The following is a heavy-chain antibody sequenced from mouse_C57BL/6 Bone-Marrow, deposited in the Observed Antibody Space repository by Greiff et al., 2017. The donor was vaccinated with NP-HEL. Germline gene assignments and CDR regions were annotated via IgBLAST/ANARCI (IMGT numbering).Heavy chain of an antibody. CDR3: ARHDDYDGAWFAY. Sequence: VQLKQSVAELVRPGASVKLSCTASGFNIKNTYMHWVKQRPEQGLEWIGRIDPANGNTKYAPKFQGKATITADTSTNTAYLQLSSLTSEDTAIYYCARHDDYDGAWFAYWGQGTLVTVSA. D-gene: IGHD2-4*01. CDR1: GFNIKNTY. J-gene: IGHJ3*01. V-gene: IGHV14-3*01. CDR2: IDPANGNT.